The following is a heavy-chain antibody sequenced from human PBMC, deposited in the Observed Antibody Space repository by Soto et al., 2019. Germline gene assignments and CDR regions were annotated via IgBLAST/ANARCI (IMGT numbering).Heavy chain of an antibody. J-gene: IGHJ4*02. CDR2: IYYSGST. CDR1: GGSISSYY. V-gene: IGHV4-59*01. CDR3: ARLRNTPYYFDY. Sequence: SETLSLTCTVPGGSISSYYWSWIRQPPGKGLEWIGYIYYSGSTNYNPSLKSRVTISVDTSKNQFSLKLSSVTAADTAVYYCARLRNTPYYFDYWGQGTLVTVSS.